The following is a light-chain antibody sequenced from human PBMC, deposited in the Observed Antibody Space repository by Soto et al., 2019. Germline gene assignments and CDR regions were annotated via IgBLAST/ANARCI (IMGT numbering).Light chain of an antibody. CDR2: VVS. CDR1: RSDVGGYNF. V-gene: IGLV2-14*01. J-gene: IGLJ1*01. Sequence: QSALTQPASVSGSPGQSITISCTGTRSDVGGYNFVSWYQQHPGKAPKLMIYVVSNRPSGVSNRFSGSKSGNTASLTISGLQAEDEADYYCSSYRSSSTGVFGTGTKVTVL. CDR3: SSYRSSSTGV.